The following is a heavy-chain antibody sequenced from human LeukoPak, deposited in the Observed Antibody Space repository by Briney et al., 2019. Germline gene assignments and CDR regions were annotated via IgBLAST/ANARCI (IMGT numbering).Heavy chain of an antibody. Sequence: SETPSLTCAVYGGSFSGYYWSWIRQPPGKGLEWIGEINHSGSTNYSPSLKSRVTISVDTSKNQFSLKLSSVTAADTAVYYCAREMVATMANGMDVWGQGTTVTVSS. J-gene: IGHJ6*02. CDR3: AREMVATMANGMDV. CDR1: GGSFSGYY. D-gene: IGHD5-12*01. CDR2: INHSGST. V-gene: IGHV4-34*01.